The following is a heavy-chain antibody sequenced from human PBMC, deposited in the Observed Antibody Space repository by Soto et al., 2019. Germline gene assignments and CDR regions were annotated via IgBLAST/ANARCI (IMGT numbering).Heavy chain of an antibody. J-gene: IGHJ4*02. Sequence: EVQLVESGGGLVQPGGSLRLSCAASGFTVSSNYMSWVRQAPGKGLEWVSVIYSGGSTYYADSVKGRFTISRDNSKNTLYLQMNSLRAEDTAVYYCARISSGYYFHFDYWGQGTLVTVSS. V-gene: IGHV3-66*01. D-gene: IGHD3-22*01. CDR3: ARISSGYYFHFDY. CDR2: IYSGGST. CDR1: GFTVSSNY.